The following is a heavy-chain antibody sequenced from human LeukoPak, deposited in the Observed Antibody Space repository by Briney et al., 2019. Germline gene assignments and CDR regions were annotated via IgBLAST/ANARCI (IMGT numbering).Heavy chain of an antibody. J-gene: IGHJ6*03. CDR3: ARAPRDRGYCGATSCFEYMDV. CDR2: IFYNGDT. V-gene: IGHV4-59*01. CDR1: GASFSSYY. Sequence: SETLSLTCTVSGASFSSYYWSWLRQPPGKGLEWIAYIFYNGDTKYNPSLKSRVTISVDTSKTQFSLKVTSVTAADTAVYYCARAPRDRGYCGATSCFEYMDVWGRGTTVTISS. D-gene: IGHD2-2*01.